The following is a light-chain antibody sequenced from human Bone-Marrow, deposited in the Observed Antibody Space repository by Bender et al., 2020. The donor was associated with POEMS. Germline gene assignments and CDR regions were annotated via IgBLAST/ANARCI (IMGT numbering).Light chain of an antibody. Sequence: QSALTQPASVSGSPGQSITISCTGTNSNVGGYNLVSWYQQHPGKAPKLMVYEVTKRPSGVPDRFSGSKSGNTASLTVSGLQGEDEADYYCAAWDDSLNGHWVFGGGTKVTVL. CDR2: EVT. V-gene: IGLV2-14*02. CDR1: NSNVGGYNL. J-gene: IGLJ3*02. CDR3: AAWDDSLNGHWV.